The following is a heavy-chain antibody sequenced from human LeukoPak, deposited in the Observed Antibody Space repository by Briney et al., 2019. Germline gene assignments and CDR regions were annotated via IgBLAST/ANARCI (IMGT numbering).Heavy chain of an antibody. J-gene: IGHJ3*02. CDR2: IYYSGST. CDR3: VRVLPSGSYPLDAFDI. CDR1: GGSISSYY. Sequence: PSETLSLTCTVSGGSISSYYWSWTRQPPGKGLEWIGYIYYSGSTNYNPSLKSRVTISVDTSKNQFSLKLSSVTAADTAVYYCVRVLPSGSYPLDAFDIWGQGTMVTVSS. V-gene: IGHV4-59*01. D-gene: IGHD1-26*01.